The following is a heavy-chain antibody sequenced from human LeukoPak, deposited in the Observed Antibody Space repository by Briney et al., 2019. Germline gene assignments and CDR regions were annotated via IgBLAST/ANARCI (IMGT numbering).Heavy chain of an antibody. CDR2: ISYDGSNK. D-gene: IGHD2-15*01. Sequence: GGSLRLSCAASGFTFSSYAMHWVRQAPGKGLEWVAVISYDGSNKYYADSVKGRFTISRDNSKNTLYLQMNSLRAEDTAVYYCAKDPQIYCSGGSCYSGLSIDYWGQGTLVTVSS. V-gene: IGHV3-30*04. CDR1: GFTFSSYA. J-gene: IGHJ4*02. CDR3: AKDPQIYCSGGSCYSGLSIDY.